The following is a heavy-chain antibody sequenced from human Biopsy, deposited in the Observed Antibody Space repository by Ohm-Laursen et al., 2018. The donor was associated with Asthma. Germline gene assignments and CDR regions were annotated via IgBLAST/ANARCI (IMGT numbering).Heavy chain of an antibody. J-gene: IGHJ6*02. CDR2: ISSSSSYI. Sequence: SLRLSCAATGFTFSSYSMNWVRQAPGKGLEWVSSISSSSSYIYYADSVKGRFTISRDNAKNSLYLQMNSLRAEDTAVYYCARGPNYHGSGRAPIGMDVWGQGTTVTVSS. V-gene: IGHV3-21*04. CDR3: ARGPNYHGSGRAPIGMDV. D-gene: IGHD3-10*01. CDR1: GFTFSSYS.